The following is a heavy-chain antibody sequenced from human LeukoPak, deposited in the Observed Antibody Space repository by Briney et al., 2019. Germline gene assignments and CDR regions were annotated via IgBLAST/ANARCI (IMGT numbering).Heavy chain of an antibody. CDR2: ISSRTGST. Sequence: AGGSLSLSCAASAFTVSTIAMGWARQAPGKGLELVSAISSRTGSTYYADSVKARFTISRDNAKNTLYPHEDQLSARDMPVYYCAKCGYSGCHLIDLGGQGTLVTVS. CDR1: AFTVSTIA. CDR3: AKCGYSGCHLIDL. V-gene: IGHV3-23*01. D-gene: IGHD5-12*01. J-gene: IGHJ4*02.